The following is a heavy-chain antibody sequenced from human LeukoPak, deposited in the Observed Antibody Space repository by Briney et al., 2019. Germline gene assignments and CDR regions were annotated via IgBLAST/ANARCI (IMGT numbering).Heavy chain of an antibody. D-gene: IGHD4-17*01. Sequence: SVKVSCKASGGTFISYAISWVRQAPGQGLEWMGRIIPILGIANYAQKFQGRVTITADKSTSTAYMELSSLRSEDTAVYYCARDPTLLDYGDYTDYWGQGTLVTVSS. CDR1: GGTFISYA. J-gene: IGHJ4*02. V-gene: IGHV1-69*04. CDR2: IIPILGIA. CDR3: ARDPTLLDYGDYTDY.